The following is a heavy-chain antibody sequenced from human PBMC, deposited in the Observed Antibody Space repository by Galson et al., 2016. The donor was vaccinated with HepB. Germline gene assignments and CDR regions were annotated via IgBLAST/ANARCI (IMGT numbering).Heavy chain of an antibody. CDR1: GYSFTSYD. CDR3: ARALSATPPNWFDP. D-gene: IGHD2-15*01. Sequence: SVKVSCKASGYSFTSYDINWVRQATGQRLEWLGWMNPKSGNTGYAQKFQGRVTMTKGTSLSTAYMELTGLTSEDPAVYYCARALSATPPNWFDPWGQGTLVTVSS. V-gene: IGHV1-8*01. J-gene: IGHJ5*02. CDR2: MNPKSGNT.